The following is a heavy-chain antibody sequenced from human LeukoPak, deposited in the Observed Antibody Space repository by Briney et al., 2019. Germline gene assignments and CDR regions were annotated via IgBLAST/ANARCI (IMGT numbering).Heavy chain of an antibody. D-gene: IGHD5-12*01. Sequence: GGSLRLSCSASGFTFSSYWMSWVRQAPGKGLEWVANIKQDGSEKYYVDSVKGRFTISRDNAKNSLYLQMNSLRAEDTAVYYCARDRGSGYFDYWGQGTLVTVSS. CDR2: IKQDGSEK. J-gene: IGHJ4*02. CDR3: ARDRGSGYFDY. CDR1: GFTFSSYW. V-gene: IGHV3-7*01.